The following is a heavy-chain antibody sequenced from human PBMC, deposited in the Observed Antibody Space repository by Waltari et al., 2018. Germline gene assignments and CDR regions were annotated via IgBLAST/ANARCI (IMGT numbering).Heavy chain of an antibody. CDR1: GGSFTDFY. Sequence: QMQLQLWGAGLLNPSETLSLTCAVYGGSFTDFYWSWFRQPPGEGLEWIGEINHGGSTNYNPSLKSRLTISVDTSKSQFSLKLSSVTAADTAVYYCARYGTGRGYWYFDLWGRGTLVSVSS. CDR2: INHGGST. CDR3: ARYGTGRGYWYFDL. J-gene: IGHJ2*01. D-gene: IGHD1-1*01. V-gene: IGHV4-34*02.